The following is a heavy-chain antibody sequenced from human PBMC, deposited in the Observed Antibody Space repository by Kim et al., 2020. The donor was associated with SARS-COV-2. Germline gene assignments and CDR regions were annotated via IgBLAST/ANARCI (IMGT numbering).Heavy chain of an antibody. V-gene: IGHV3-53*01. CDR2: IYTGGGT. D-gene: IGHD2-21*02. J-gene: IGHJ4*02. Sequence: GGSLRLSCAASGFTVSSTYMSWVRQAPGKGLEWVSVIYTGGGTYYADSVKGRFTISRDNSKNTVYLQMNSLRDEDTAVYYCARVGGGGDYYFDYWGQGTLVTVSS. CDR3: ARVGGGGDYYFDY. CDR1: GFTVSSTY.